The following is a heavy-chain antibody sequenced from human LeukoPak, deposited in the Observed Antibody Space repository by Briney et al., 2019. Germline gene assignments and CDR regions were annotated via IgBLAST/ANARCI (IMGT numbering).Heavy chain of an antibody. CDR1: GFTFSSYS. CDR3: VYTRYYDSTGDFHYFDY. J-gene: IGHJ4*02. V-gene: IGHV3-48*01. D-gene: IGHD3-22*01. CDR2: ISSSSSTI. Sequence: GSLRLSCAASGFTFSSYSMNWARQAPGKGLEWVSYISSSSSTIYYADSVKGRFTISRDNAKNSLYLQMNSLRAEDTAVYYCVYTRYYDSTGDFHYFDYWGQGTLVTVSS.